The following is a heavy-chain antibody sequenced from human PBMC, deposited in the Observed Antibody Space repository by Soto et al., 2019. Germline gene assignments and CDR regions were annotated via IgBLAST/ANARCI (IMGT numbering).Heavy chain of an antibody. V-gene: IGHV3-15*01. J-gene: IGHJ4*02. CDR2: IKSKTDGGTT. CDR3: TTEPRLGSGYYLSDY. Sequence: PGGSLRLSCAASGFTFSNAWMSWVRQAPGKGLEWVGRIKSKTDGGTTDYAAPVKGRFTISRDDSKNTLYLQMNSLKTEDTAVYYCTTEPRLGSGYYLSDYWGQGTLVTVSS. CDR1: GFTFSNAW. D-gene: IGHD3-22*01.